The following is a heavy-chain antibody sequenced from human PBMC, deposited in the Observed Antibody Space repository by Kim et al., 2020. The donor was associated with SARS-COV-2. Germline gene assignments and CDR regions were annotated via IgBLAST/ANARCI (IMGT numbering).Heavy chain of an antibody. D-gene: IGHD6-6*01. V-gene: IGHV3-30*03. Sequence: DSVKGRFTISRDNSKNTLYLQMNSLRAEDTAVYYCAGKSSSSYYYYGMDVWGQGTTVTVSS. J-gene: IGHJ6*02. CDR3: AGKSSSSYYYYGMDV.